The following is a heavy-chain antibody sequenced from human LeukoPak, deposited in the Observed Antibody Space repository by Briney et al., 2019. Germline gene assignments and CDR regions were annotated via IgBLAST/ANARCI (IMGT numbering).Heavy chain of an antibody. Sequence: SETLSLTCAVYGGSFSGYYWSWIRQPPGKGLEWIGEINHSGSTNYNPSLKSRVTISVDTSKNQFSLKLSSVTAADTAVYYCARHPDFGYYYYYMDVWGKGTTVTISS. CDR3: ARHPDFGYYYYYMDV. CDR2: INHSGST. CDR1: GGSFSGYY. D-gene: IGHD3-16*01. V-gene: IGHV4-34*01. J-gene: IGHJ6*03.